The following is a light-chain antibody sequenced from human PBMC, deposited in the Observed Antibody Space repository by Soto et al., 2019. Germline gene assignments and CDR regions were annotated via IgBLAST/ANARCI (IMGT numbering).Light chain of an antibody. CDR1: QHIGND. CDR3: LQDYAFPWT. V-gene: IGKV1-6*01. J-gene: IGKJ1*01. Sequence: AIRMTQSPSSLSASVGDRVTITCRASQHIGNDLGWYQQKPGRAPKLLIYSSSTLQSGVPSRFNGSGSGTDFTLSISSLQPEDFATYYCLQDYAFPWTFGQGTNVEVK. CDR2: SSS.